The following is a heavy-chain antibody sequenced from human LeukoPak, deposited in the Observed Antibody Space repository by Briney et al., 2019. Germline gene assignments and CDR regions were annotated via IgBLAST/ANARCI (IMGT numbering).Heavy chain of an antibody. Sequence: GGSLRLSCAASGFTVSSNYMSWVRQAPGKGLEWVSVIYSGGSTYYADSVKGRFTIPRDNSKNTLYLQMNSLRAEDTAVYYCATSAAGPSSWFDPWGQGTLVTVSS. CDR1: GFTVSSNY. CDR2: IYSGGST. D-gene: IGHD6-13*01. J-gene: IGHJ5*02. CDR3: ATSAAGPSSWFDP. V-gene: IGHV3-66*01.